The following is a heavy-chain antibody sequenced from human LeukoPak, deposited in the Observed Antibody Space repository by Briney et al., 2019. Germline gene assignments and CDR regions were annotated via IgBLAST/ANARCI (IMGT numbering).Heavy chain of an antibody. V-gene: IGHV3-23*01. D-gene: IGHD6-13*01. CDR1: GFAFTDYA. CDR3: AKAYTRSWYAAFDI. Sequence: PGGSLRLSCAASGFAFTDYAISWVRQAPGKGLEWVSAITDSGGATYYADSVKGRFTISRDNSKNTLYLQMNCLRGDDTAIYYCAKAYTRSWYAAFDIWGQGTMVTISS. J-gene: IGHJ3*02. CDR2: ITDSGGAT.